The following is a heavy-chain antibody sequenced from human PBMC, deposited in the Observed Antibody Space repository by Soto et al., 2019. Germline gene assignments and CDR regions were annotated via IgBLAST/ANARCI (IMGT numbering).Heavy chain of an antibody. J-gene: IGHJ4*02. CDR1: GGSISSGGYY. V-gene: IGHV4-31*03. CDR3: ARVVGVYATEFDY. CDR2: IYYSGST. D-gene: IGHD2-8*01. Sequence: QVQLQESGPGLVKPSQTLSLTCTVSGGSISSGGYYWSWIRQHPGKGLEWIGYIYYSGSTYYNPSLTSRVTISVDTSKKQFSLKLSSVTAADTAVYYCARVVGVYATEFDYWGQGTLVTVSS.